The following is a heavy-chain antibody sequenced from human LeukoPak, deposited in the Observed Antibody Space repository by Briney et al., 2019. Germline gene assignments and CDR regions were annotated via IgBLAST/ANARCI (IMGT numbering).Heavy chain of an antibody. CDR3: ANRISGSSS. CDR2: ITGSGITT. V-gene: IGHV3-23*01. Sequence: PGGSLRLSCAASGFTFSTYGMSWVRQAPGKGLEWVSAITGSGITTYYADSVKGRFTISRDNSKNTVFLQMNSLRAEDTGVYYCANRISGSSSWGQGTLVTVSS. CDR1: GFTFSTYG. J-gene: IGHJ5*02. D-gene: IGHD3-10*01.